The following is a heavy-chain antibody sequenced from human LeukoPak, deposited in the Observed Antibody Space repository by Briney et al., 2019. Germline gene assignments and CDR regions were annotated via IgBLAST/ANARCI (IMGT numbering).Heavy chain of an antibody. Sequence: GESLKISCNGSGYTFTSYWIGWVRQMPGKGLEWMGIIYPGDSDTRYSPSFQGQVTISAAKSISTAYLQWSSLKASDTAMYYCARERSSQGYFDFWGQGTLVTVSS. CDR2: IYPGDSDT. CDR3: ARERSSQGYFDF. J-gene: IGHJ4*02. D-gene: IGHD6-6*01. CDR1: GYTFTSYW. V-gene: IGHV5-51*01.